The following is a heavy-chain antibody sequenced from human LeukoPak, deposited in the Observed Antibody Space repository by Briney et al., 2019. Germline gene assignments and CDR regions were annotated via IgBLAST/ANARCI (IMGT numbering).Heavy chain of an antibody. D-gene: IGHD2-2*02. CDR3: AKDRVGVVVVPAAILDY. J-gene: IGHJ4*02. V-gene: IGHV3-23*01. CDR2: ISGSGGST. Sequence: GGSLRLSCAASGFTFSTYWMHWVRQAPGKGLEWVSAISGSGGSTYYADSVKGRFTISRDNSKNTLYLQMNSLRAEDTAVYYCAKDRVGVVVVPAAILDYWGQGTLVTVSS. CDR1: GFTFSTYW.